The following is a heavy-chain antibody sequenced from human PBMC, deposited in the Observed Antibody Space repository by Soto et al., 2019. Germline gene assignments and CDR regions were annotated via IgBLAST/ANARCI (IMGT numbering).Heavy chain of an antibody. J-gene: IGHJ4*02. V-gene: IGHV4-39*01. CDR3: ARRFEGANPFDY. Sequence: KTSETLSLTCTVSGGSISISSYYWGCIRQPPGKGLEWIGSIYYSGSTYYNPSLKSRVTISVDTSKNQFSLKLSSVTAADTAVYYCARRFEGANPFDYWGQGTLVTVSS. D-gene: IGHD1-26*01. CDR2: IYYSGST. CDR1: GGSISISSYY.